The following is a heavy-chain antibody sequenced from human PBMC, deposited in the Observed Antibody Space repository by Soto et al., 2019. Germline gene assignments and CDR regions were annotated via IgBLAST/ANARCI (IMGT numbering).Heavy chain of an antibody. D-gene: IGHD3-10*01. CDR1: GGSFSGYY. V-gene: IGHV4-34*01. CDR2: ITHSGST. Sequence: PSETLSLTCAVYGGSFSGYYWSWIRQPPGKGLEWIGEITHSGSTNYNPSLKSRVTISVDTSKNQFSLKLSSVTAADTAVYYCALPWFGDAYYYGIDVWGQGTTVTVSS. CDR3: ALPWFGDAYYYGIDV. J-gene: IGHJ6*02.